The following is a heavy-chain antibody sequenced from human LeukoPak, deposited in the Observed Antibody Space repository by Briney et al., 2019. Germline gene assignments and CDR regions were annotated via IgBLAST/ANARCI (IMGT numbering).Heavy chain of an antibody. CDR3: ARESQDGSEAAGTAYYYYYMDV. Sequence: PGRSLRLSCAASGFTFSSYAMHWVRQAPGKGLEWVAVISYDGSNKYYADSVKGRFTISRDNSKNTLYLQMNSLRAEDTAVYYCARESQDGSEAAGTAYYYYYMDVWGKGTTVTVSS. J-gene: IGHJ6*03. CDR1: GFTFSSYA. CDR2: ISYDGSNK. D-gene: IGHD6-13*01. V-gene: IGHV3-30-3*01.